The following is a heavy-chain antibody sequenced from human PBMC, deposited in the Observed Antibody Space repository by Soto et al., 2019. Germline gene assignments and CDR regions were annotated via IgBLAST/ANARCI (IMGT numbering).Heavy chain of an antibody. CDR2: IYYGGST. CDR1: CGSVSSGSYY. Sequence: SETLSLTCTVSCGSVSSGSYYWSWIRQPPGKGLEWIGYIYYGGSTNYNPSLKSRVTISVDTSKNQFSLKLSSVTAADTAVYYCARRRECTNGVCHWGDYYYGMDVWGQGTTVTVSS. CDR3: ARRRECTNGVCHWGDYYYGMDV. V-gene: IGHV4-61*01. J-gene: IGHJ6*02. D-gene: IGHD2-8*01.